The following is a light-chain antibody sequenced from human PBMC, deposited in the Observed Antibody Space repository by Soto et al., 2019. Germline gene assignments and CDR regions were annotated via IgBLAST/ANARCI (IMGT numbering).Light chain of an antibody. J-gene: IGLJ3*02. V-gene: IGLV8-61*01. CDR3: ALYMGSGIGV. CDR2: STN. CDR1: SGSVSTNYY. Sequence: QTVVTQEPSFSVSPGETVTLTCGLNSGSVSTNYYPSWYQQTPGQPPRTLMYSTNTRSSGVPDRFSGSILGNKAALTITGAQADDEAVYSCALYMGSGIGVFGGGTKLTVL.